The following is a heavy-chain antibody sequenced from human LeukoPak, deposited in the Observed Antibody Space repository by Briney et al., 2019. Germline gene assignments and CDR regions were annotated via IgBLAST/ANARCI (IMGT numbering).Heavy chain of an antibody. CDR2: IRYDGSNK. CDR3: ANLNNYDFWSEDY. J-gene: IGHJ4*02. Sequence: PGGSLRLSCAASGLTFSSYGMHWVRQAPGKGLEWVAFIRYDGSNKYYADSVKGRFTISRDNSKNTLYLQMNSLRAEDTAVYYCANLNNYDFWSEDYWGQGTLVTVSS. D-gene: IGHD3-3*01. V-gene: IGHV3-30*02. CDR1: GLTFSSYG.